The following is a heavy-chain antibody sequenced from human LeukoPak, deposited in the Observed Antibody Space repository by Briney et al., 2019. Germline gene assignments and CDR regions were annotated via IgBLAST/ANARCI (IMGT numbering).Heavy chain of an antibody. V-gene: IGHV3-30-3*01. CDR2: ISYDGSNK. J-gene: IGHJ4*02. Sequence: GRSLRLSCAASGFTFSSYAMHWVRQAPGKGLEWVAVISYDGSNKYYADSVKGRFTISRDNSKNTLYLQMNSLRAEDTAVYYCARDRYDFWSGTSFCFGYWGQGTLVTVSS. CDR3: ARDRYDFWSGTSFCFGY. D-gene: IGHD3-3*01. CDR1: GFTFSSYA.